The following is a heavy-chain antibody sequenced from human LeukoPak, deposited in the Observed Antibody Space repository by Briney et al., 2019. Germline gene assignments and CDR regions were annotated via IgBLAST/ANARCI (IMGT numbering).Heavy chain of an antibody. D-gene: IGHD6-6*01. J-gene: IGHJ6*02. CDR2: IYYSGST. Sequence: SETLTLTCTVSGGSISSYYWSWIRQPPGKGLEWIGYIYYSGSTNYNPSLKSRVTISVDTSKNQFSLKLSSVTAADTAVYYCARQYSSSYYYYGMDVWGQGTTVTVSS. CDR1: GGSISSYY. CDR3: ARQYSSSYYYYGMDV. V-gene: IGHV4-59*08.